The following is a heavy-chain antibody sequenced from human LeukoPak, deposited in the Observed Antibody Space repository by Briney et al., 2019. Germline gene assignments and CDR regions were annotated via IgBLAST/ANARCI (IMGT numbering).Heavy chain of an antibody. CDR3: AMGYYYGSGSYGFDY. CDR2: IYTSGST. CDR1: GGSISSGSYY. J-gene: IGHJ4*02. D-gene: IGHD3-10*01. Sequence: SQTLSLTCTVSGGSISSGSYYWSWIRQPAGKGLEWIGRIYTSGSTNYNPSLKSRVTISVDTSKNQFSLKLSSVTAADTAVYYCAMGYYYGSGSYGFDYWGQGTLVTVSS. V-gene: IGHV4-61*02.